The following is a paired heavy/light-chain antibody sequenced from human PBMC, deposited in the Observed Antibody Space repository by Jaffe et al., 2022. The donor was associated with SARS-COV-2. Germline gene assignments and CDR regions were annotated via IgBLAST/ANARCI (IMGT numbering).Light chain of an antibody. CDR2: LGS. CDR3: MQALQTPPWT. CDR1: QSLLHSNGYNY. Sequence: DIVMTQSPLSLPVTPGEPASISCRSSQSLLHSNGYNYLDWYLQKPGQSPQLLIYLGSNRASGVPDRFSGSGSGTDFTLKISRVEAEDVGVYYCMQALQTPPWTFGQGTKVEIK. V-gene: IGKV2-28*01. J-gene: IGKJ1*01.
Heavy chain of an antibody. CDR2: ISYDGSNK. V-gene: IGHV3-30*18. CDR1: GFTFSSYG. CDR3: AKDGTRGAAAGYYYYYYGMDV. J-gene: IGHJ6*02. Sequence: QVQLVESGGGVVQPGRSLRLSCAASGFTFSSYGMHWVRQAPGKGLEWVAVISYDGSNKYYADSVKGRFTISRDNSKNTLYLQMNSLRAEDTAVYYCAKDGTRGAAAGYYYYYYGMDVWGQGTTVTVSS. D-gene: IGHD1-26*01.